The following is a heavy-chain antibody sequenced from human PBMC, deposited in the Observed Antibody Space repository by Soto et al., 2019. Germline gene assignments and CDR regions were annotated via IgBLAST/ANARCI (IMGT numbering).Heavy chain of an antibody. J-gene: IGHJ5*02. CDR2: MNPNTANT. CDR1: GYTCTSYY. V-gene: IGHV1-8*01. CDR3: ARGSNASLNGSRFDH. Sequence: ASVKISCKASGYTCTSYYMNWVGQATGQGLEWMGRMNPNTANTDYAQTFQGRVTITTNRSISTAYMQLSSLRSADTAVYYCARGSNASLNGSRFDHWGQGTLVTVSS. D-gene: IGHD3-10*01.